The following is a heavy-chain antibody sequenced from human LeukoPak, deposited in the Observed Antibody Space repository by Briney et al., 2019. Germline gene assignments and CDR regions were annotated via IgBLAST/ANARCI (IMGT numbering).Heavy chain of an antibody. CDR1: GGSISSSSYY. D-gene: IGHD6-19*01. J-gene: IGHJ4*02. Sequence: PSETLSLTCTVSGGSISSSSYYWGWIRQPPGKGLEWIGSIYYSGSTYYNPSLKSRVTISVDTSKNQFSLKLSSVTAADTAVYYCAREGSSGFPGFDYWGQGTLVTVSS. CDR2: IYYSGST. CDR3: AREGSSGFPGFDY. V-gene: IGHV4-39*01.